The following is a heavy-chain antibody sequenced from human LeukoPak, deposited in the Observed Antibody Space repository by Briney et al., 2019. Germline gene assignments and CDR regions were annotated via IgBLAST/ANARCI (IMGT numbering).Heavy chain of an antibody. Sequence: ASVKVSCKASGYTFTGYYMHWVRQAPGQGLEWMGWINPNSGGTNYAQKFQGRVTMTRDTSISTAYMELSRLRSDDTAVYYCARDRDYGGNIFDYWGQGTLVTVSS. CDR2: INPNSGGT. CDR1: GYTFTGYY. V-gene: IGHV1-2*02. CDR3: ARDRDYGGNIFDY. D-gene: IGHD4-23*01. J-gene: IGHJ4*02.